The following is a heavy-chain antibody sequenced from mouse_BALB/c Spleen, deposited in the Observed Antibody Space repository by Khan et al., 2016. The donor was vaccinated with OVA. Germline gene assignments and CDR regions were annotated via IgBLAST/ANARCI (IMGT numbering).Heavy chain of an antibody. J-gene: IGHJ2*01. Sequence: EVQLQQSRPELVKPGTSVKMSCKASGYRFTSYIIHWVKQKPGQGLEWIGYINPYNGATKYNEKFKGKATLTSDKSSNTAYMELSSLTSEDSAVYYCARGNWQSYYFDYWRQGTTLTVSS. CDR3: ARGNWQSYYFDY. D-gene: IGHD4-1*01. CDR2: INPYNGAT. V-gene: IGHV1S136*01. CDR1: GYRFTSYI.